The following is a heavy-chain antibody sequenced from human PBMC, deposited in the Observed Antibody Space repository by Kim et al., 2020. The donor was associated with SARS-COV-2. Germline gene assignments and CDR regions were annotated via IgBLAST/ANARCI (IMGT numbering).Heavy chain of an antibody. CDR1: GGSFSGYY. CDR3: ARGSGDIVVVPATRAFDY. J-gene: IGHJ4*02. V-gene: IGHV4-34*01. Sequence: SETLSLTCAVYGGSFSGYYWSWIRQPPGKGLEWIGEINHSGSTNYNPSLKSRVTISVDTSKNQFSLKLSSVTAADTAVYYCARGSGDIVVVPATRAFDYWGQGTLVTVSS. CDR2: INHSGST. D-gene: IGHD2-2*01.